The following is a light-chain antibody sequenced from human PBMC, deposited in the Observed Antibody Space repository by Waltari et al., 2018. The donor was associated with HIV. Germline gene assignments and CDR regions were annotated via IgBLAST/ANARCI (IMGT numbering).Light chain of an antibody. V-gene: IGKV1-5*03. Sequence: DIQMTQSPSTLSASVGDRVTITCRAGQTISNLLAWYQQKPRKAPKLLIYEASTLDSGVPLRFSGSGSGTEFILTISGLQPDDFATYYCQQFLTYPTFGQGTKLEIK. CDR3: QQFLTYPT. CDR2: EAS. J-gene: IGKJ2*01. CDR1: QTISNL.